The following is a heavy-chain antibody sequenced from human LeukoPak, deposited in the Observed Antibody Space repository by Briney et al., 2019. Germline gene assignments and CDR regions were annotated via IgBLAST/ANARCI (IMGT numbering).Heavy chain of an antibody. V-gene: IGHV1-8*01. CDR3: ARVFYGDPPDY. CDR2: MNPNSGNT. J-gene: IGHJ4*02. D-gene: IGHD4-17*01. CDR1: GDTFSKFV. Sequence: ASVKVSCKASGDTFSKFVFNWVRQATGQGLEWMGWMNPNSGNTGYAQKFQGRVTMTRNTSISTAYMELSSLRSEDTAVYYCARVFYGDPPDYWGQGTLVTVSS.